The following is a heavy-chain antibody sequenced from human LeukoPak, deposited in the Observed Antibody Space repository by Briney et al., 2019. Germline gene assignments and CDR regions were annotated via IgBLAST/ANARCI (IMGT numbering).Heavy chain of an antibody. D-gene: IGHD1-1*01. CDR3: ARAGGTASMDV. CDR1: GGTFSSYA. J-gene: IGHJ6*02. Sequence: ASVKVSCKASGGTFSSYAISWVRQATGQGLEWMGWMNPNSGNTGYAQKFQGRVTMTRNTSISTAYMELSSLRSEDTAVYYCARAGGTASMDVWGQGTTVTVSS. CDR2: MNPNSGNT. V-gene: IGHV1-8*02.